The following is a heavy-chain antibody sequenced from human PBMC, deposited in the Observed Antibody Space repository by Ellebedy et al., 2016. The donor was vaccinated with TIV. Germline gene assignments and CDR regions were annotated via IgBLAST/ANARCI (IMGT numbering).Heavy chain of an antibody. Sequence: ASVKVSCKASGYTFTGYHMHWVRQAPGQGLEWMGWINPNSGGTNYAQKFQGRVTMPRETSISTAYMALSRLRSDATAVYYCARDYYASSGYYNYYYGMDVWGQGTTVTISS. J-gene: IGHJ6*02. CDR2: INPNSGGT. V-gene: IGHV1-2*02. CDR1: GYTFTGYH. D-gene: IGHD3-22*01. CDR3: ARDYYASSGYYNYYYGMDV.